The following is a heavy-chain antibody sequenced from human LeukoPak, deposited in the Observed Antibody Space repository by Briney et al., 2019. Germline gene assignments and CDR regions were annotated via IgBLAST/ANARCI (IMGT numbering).Heavy chain of an antibody. CDR2: MNPNSGNT. CDR3: ARGTNDSSGYYWSAYYYYGMDV. Sequence: ASVKVSCKASGYTFTSYDINWVRQATGQGLEWMGWMNPNSGNTGYAQKFQGRVTMTRNTSISTAYMELSSLRSEDTAVYYCARGTNDSSGYYWSAYYYYGMDVWGQGTTVTVSS. J-gene: IGHJ6*02. CDR1: GYTFTSYD. V-gene: IGHV1-8*01. D-gene: IGHD3-22*01.